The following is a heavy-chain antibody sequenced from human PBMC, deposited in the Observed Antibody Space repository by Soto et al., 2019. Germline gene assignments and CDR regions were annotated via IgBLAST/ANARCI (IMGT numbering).Heavy chain of an antibody. CDR1: GDSVSSNSAT. J-gene: IGHJ4*02. D-gene: IGHD1-26*01. CDR2: TYYRSKWYS. Sequence: SQTLSLTCAISGDSVSSNSATWNWIRQSPSRGLEWLGRTYYRSKWYSDYAVSVKSRITINPDTSKNQFSLQLNSVTPEDTAVYYCARAAYSGSYQGYFNHWGQGAQVTVSS. V-gene: IGHV6-1*01. CDR3: ARAAYSGSYQGYFNH.